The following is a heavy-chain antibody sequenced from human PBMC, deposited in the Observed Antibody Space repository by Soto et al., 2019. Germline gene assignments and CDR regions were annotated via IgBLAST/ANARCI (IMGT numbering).Heavy chain of an antibody. D-gene: IGHD3-9*01. Sequence: QVQLVQAGAEVKKPGASVKVSCKASGYTFTTYDINWVRQATGQGLEWMGWMNPNSGNTGYAQKFQGRVTMTRNTSISTAYMELSSLRSADTAVYYCARGLRYFDSCSAFWGQGTLVTVSS. CDR3: ARGLRYFDSCSAF. J-gene: IGHJ4*02. CDR2: MNPNSGNT. V-gene: IGHV1-8*01. CDR1: GYTFTTYD.